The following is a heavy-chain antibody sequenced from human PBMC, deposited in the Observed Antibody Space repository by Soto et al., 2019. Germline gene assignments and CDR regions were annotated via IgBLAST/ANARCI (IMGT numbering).Heavy chain of an antibody. Sequence: PSETLSLTCAVYGGSFSSYYWGWIRQPPGKGLEWIGSIYYSGSTYYNPSLKSRVTISVDTSKNQFSLKLSSVTAADTAVYYCARHGATQLHYYYYGMDVWGQGTTVTVSS. CDR1: GGSFSSYY. V-gene: IGHV4-39*01. J-gene: IGHJ6*02. D-gene: IGHD1-1*01. CDR2: IYYSGST. CDR3: ARHGATQLHYYYYGMDV.